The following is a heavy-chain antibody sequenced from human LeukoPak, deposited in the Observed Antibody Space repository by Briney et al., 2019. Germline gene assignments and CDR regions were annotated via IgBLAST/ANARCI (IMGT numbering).Heavy chain of an antibody. D-gene: IGHD6-13*01. Sequence: SDSLSPTCPVSGASTSSGSYYCGWLRQPAGRGLEWIGRIYTSGSTNYNPSLKSRVTISVDTSKNQFSLKLSSVTAADTAVYYCARVEYSSSWRDAFDIWGQGTMVTVSS. CDR3: ARVEYSSSWRDAFDI. J-gene: IGHJ3*02. CDR1: GASTSSGSYY. V-gene: IGHV4-61*02. CDR2: IYTSGST.